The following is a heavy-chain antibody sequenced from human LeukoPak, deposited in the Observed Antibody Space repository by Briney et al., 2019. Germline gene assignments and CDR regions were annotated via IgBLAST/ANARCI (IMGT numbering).Heavy chain of an antibody. Sequence: ASVKVSCKVSGYKFTDYGISWVRQATGHGLEWMGWISTFNGYTNYAQETQGRVTMTTDTSTSTVYLELGSLTPDDTAVYYCARGKKFVVVTPLFWFDPWGQGTLVTVSS. V-gene: IGHV1-18*01. CDR1: GYKFTDYG. CDR3: ARGKKFVVVTPLFWFDP. CDR2: ISTFNGYT. D-gene: IGHD2-21*02. J-gene: IGHJ5*02.